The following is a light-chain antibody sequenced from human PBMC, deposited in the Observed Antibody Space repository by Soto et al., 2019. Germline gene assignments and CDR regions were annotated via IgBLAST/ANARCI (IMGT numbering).Light chain of an antibody. CDR2: RNN. Sequence: QSVLTQPPSASGTPGQRVTISCYGSSSNIGSNYVYWYQQLPGTAPKLLIYRNNQRPSGVPDRFSGSKSGTSASLAISGLRSEDEADYCCAAWDDSLSGVVFGGGTKLTVL. CDR3: AAWDDSLSGVV. V-gene: IGLV1-47*01. CDR1: SSNIGSNY. J-gene: IGLJ2*01.